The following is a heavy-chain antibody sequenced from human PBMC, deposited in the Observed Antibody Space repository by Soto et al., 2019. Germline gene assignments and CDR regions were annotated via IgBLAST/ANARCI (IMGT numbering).Heavy chain of an antibody. CDR3: ARDRGVAPPVAGNTHYYYYMDV. V-gene: IGHV1-18*01. D-gene: IGHD6-19*01. CDR1: GYSFTNYG. CDR2: ISAFNGNT. J-gene: IGHJ6*03. Sequence: QDQLVQSGAEVKKPGASVTVSCKASGYSFTNYGVTWVRQAPGQGLEWMGWISAFNGNTHYAQNLQGRVTMTTDASTNKAYMELRSLSSDDTAVYYCARDRGVAPPVAGNTHYYYYMDVWGKGTTVTVSS.